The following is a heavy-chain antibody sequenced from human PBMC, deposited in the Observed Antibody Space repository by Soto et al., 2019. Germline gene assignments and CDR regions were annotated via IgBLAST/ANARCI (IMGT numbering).Heavy chain of an antibody. CDR2: IWYDGSNK. V-gene: IGHV3-33*01. Sequence: QVQLVESGGGVVQPGRSLRLSCAASGFTFSSYGMHWVRQAPGKGLEWVALIWYDGSNKYYADSVKGRFTISRDNSKNTLYLQMNSLRAEDTAVYYCARDPYYDFWSGNYGMDVWGQGTTVTVSS. J-gene: IGHJ6*02. D-gene: IGHD3-3*01. CDR3: ARDPYYDFWSGNYGMDV. CDR1: GFTFSSYG.